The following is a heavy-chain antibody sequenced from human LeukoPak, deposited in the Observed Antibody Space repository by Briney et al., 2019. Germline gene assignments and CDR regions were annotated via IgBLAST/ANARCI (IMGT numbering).Heavy chain of an antibody. CDR2: IYDSGST. V-gene: IGHV4-30-4*01. J-gene: IGHJ3*02. D-gene: IGHD2-15*01. Sequence: SQTLSLTCTVSGASIRSGDYYWSWIRQPPGKGLEWIGYIYDSGSTYYNPSLKSRITISVDTSENRFSLKLSSVTATDTAVYYCAGDCSGGSCYGAFDIWGQGTMVTVSS. CDR3: AGDCSGGSCYGAFDI. CDR1: GASIRSGDYY.